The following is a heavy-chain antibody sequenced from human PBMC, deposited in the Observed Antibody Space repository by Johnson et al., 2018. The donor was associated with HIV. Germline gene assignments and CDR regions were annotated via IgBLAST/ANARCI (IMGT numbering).Heavy chain of an antibody. CDR3: ARDFGLGDLSYETVDAFDF. J-gene: IGHJ3*01. CDR1: GFTFSSYA. CDR2: ISGSGGST. D-gene: IGHD3-16*02. Sequence: MLLVESGGGLVQPGGSLRLSCAASGFTFSSYAMSWVRQAPGKGLEWVSAISGSGGSTYYADSVKCRFTISRDNSKNTLYLQMNNLTIEDTAVYSCARDFGLGDLSYETVDAFDFWGPGTLVTVSS. V-gene: IGHV3-23*04.